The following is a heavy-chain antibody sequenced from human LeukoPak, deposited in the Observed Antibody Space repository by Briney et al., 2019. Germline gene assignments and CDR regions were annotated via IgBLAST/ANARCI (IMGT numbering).Heavy chain of an antibody. J-gene: IGHJ6*02. CDR3: ARAPVPYYYYYGMDV. CDR2: IIPIFGTA. V-gene: IGHV1-69*13. Sequence: SVKVSCKASGGTFSSYAISWVRQAPGQGLEWMGGIIPIFGTANYAQKFQGRVTITADESTSTAYVELSSLRSGDTAVYYCARAPVPYYYYYGMDVWGQGTTVTVSS. CDR1: GGTFSSYA.